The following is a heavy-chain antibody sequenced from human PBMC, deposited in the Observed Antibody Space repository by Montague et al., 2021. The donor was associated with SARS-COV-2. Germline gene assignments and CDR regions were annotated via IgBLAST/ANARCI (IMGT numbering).Heavy chain of an antibody. CDR2: IYPGDSDT. Sequence: QSGAEVKKPGESLKISCQVSGYGLTRHWIAWVRQMPGKGLEWVGRIYPGDSDTTYNPSFQGQVTISADKSTNTAHLHWSRLKASDTATYYRATLTTVKPDLTHWGPGTLVTVSS. CDR3: ATLTTVKPDLTH. V-gene: IGHV5-51*01. J-gene: IGHJ4*02. D-gene: IGHD4-17*01. CDR1: GYGLTRHW.